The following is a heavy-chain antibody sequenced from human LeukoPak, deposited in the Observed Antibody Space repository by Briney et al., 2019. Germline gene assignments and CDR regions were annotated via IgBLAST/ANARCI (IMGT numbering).Heavy chain of an antibody. J-gene: IGHJ3*02. D-gene: IGHD3-10*01. CDR1: GYTFTSYG. CDR2: ISAYNGNT. Sequence: ASVKVSCKASGYTFTSYGISWVRQAPGQGLEWMGWISAYNGNTNYAQKLQGRVTMTRDTSISTAYKELSRLRSDDTAVYYCARGRSPVSAFDIWGQGTMVTVSS. V-gene: IGHV1-18*01. CDR3: ARGRSPVSAFDI.